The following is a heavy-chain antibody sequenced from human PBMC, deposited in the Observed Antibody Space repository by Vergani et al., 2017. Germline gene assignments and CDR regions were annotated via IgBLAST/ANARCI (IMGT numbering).Heavy chain of an antibody. D-gene: IGHD3-22*01. CDR2: INPNSGGT. CDR1: GYTFTGYY. V-gene: IGHV1-2*02. J-gene: IGHJ4*02. Sequence: QVQLVQSGAEVKKPGASVKVSCKASGYTFTGYYMHWVRQAPGQGLEWMGWINPNSGGTNYAQKFQGRVTMTRDTAISTAYMELSRLRSDDTAVYYCARGESITMIVVVITGSDYWGQGTLVTVSS. CDR3: ARGESITMIVVVITGSDY.